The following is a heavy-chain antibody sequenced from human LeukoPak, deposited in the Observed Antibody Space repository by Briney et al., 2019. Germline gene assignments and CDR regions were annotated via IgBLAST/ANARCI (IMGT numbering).Heavy chain of an antibody. Sequence: SETLSLTCAVYGGSFSGYYWSWIRQPPGKGLEWIGEINHSGSTNYNPSLKSRVTISVDTSKNQFSLKLSSVTAADTAVYYCARNYYDSSGYYYGLVYWGQGTLVTVSS. CDR3: ARNYYDSSGYYYGLVY. D-gene: IGHD3-22*01. CDR1: GGSFSGYY. CDR2: INHSGST. J-gene: IGHJ4*02. V-gene: IGHV4-34*01.